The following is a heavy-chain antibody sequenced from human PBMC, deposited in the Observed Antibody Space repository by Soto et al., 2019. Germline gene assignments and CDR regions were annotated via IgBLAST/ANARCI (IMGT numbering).Heavy chain of an antibody. CDR1: GGSISSNNYH. D-gene: IGHD3-10*01. J-gene: IGHJ4*02. Sequence: KTSETLSLTCSVSGGSISSNNYHWGWIRQPPGKGLEWIGTISFGGSTYYTPSLNSRLTISVDPSKTQFSLRLSSVTASDTAIYYCVRRGPGLAKRRRGANYLDSWGPGTLVTVSS. CDR3: VRRGPGLAKRRRGANYLDS. CDR2: ISFGGST. V-gene: IGHV4-39*01.